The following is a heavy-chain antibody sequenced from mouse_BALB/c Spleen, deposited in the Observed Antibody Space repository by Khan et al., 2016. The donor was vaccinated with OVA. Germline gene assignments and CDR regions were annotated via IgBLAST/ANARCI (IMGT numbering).Heavy chain of an antibody. CDR1: GYTFPNYW. D-gene: IGHD1-1*01. Sequence: QVQLKESGAELAKPGASVKMSCKASGYTFPNYWMHWVKQRPGQGLEWIGYINPSTDYTEYNQKFKDKATLTADKSSSTAYMQLSSLTSEDSAVYYCVNNGSSSAWFTYWGQGTLVTVSA. CDR3: VNNGSSSAWFTY. V-gene: IGHV1-7*01. J-gene: IGHJ3*01. CDR2: INPSTDYT.